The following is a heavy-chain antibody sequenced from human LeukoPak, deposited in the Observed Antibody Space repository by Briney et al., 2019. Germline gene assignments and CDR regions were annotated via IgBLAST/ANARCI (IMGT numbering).Heavy chain of an antibody. V-gene: IGHV4-34*01. Sequence: SETLSLTCAAYGGSFSGYYWSWIRQPPGKGLEWIGEINHSGSTNYNPSLKSRVTISVDTSKNQFSLKLSSVTAADTAVYYCARGGRITMVRGVITTTASDFDYWGQGTLVTVSS. CDR1: GGSFSGYY. J-gene: IGHJ4*02. D-gene: IGHD3-10*01. CDR2: INHSGST. CDR3: ARGGRITMVRGVITTTASDFDY.